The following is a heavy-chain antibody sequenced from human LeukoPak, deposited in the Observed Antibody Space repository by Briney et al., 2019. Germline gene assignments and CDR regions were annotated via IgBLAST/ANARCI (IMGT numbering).Heavy chain of an antibody. CDR1: GGSISSSNW. J-gene: IGHJ4*02. D-gene: IGHD6-6*01. CDR3: ARSEYSSSPVLDY. CDR2: IYHSGST. V-gene: IGHV4-4*02. Sequence: PSETLSLTCAVSGGSISSSNWWSWVRQPPGKGLEWIGEIYHSGSTNYNPSLKSRVTISVDKSKNQFSLKLSSVTAADTAVYYCARSEYSSSPVLDYWGQGTLVTVSS.